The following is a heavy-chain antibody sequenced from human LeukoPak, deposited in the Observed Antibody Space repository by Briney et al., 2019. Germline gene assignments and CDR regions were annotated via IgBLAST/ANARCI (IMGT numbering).Heavy chain of an antibody. CDR2: IKSKADGGTT. V-gene: IGHV3-15*01. J-gene: IGHJ1*01. Sequence: GVSLRLSCAASGLSVGDAWMSWVRQAPGKGLEWVGRIKSKADGGTTDYAASVKGRFTISRDDSKNTLYLQMNSLSTEDTAVYYCTGPPVWGQGTLVTVSS. CDR3: TGPPV. CDR1: GLSVGDAW.